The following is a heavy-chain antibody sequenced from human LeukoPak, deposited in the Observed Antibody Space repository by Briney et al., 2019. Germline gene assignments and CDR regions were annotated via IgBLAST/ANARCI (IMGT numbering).Heavy chain of an antibody. J-gene: IGHJ4*02. CDR2: ISSSGSTI. Sequence: GGSLRLSCAASGFTLSDYYMSWIRQAPGKGLEWVSYISSSGSTIYYADSVKGRFTISRDNAKNSLYLQMNSLRAEDTAVYYCARERYYDFWSGYYAFDYWGQGTLVTVSS. CDR3: ARERYYDFWSGYYAFDY. CDR1: GFTLSDYY. V-gene: IGHV3-11*04. D-gene: IGHD3-3*01.